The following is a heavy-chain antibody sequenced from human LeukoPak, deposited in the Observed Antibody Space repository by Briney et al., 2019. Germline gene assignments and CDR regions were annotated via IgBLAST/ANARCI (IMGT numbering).Heavy chain of an antibody. Sequence: GASVNVSCAASEYTFTGYYMHWVRQAPGQGLEWRGWINPNSGGTNYAQKFQGRVTMTRDTSISTAYMELSRLRSDDTAVYYCARDYSSAEQLVYWGQGTLVTVSS. V-gene: IGHV1-2*02. CDR1: EYTFTGYY. CDR3: ARDYSSAEQLVY. J-gene: IGHJ4*02. D-gene: IGHD6-13*01. CDR2: INPNSGGT.